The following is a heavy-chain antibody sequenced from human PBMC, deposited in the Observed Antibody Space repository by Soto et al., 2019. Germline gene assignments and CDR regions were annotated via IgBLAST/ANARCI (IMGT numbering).Heavy chain of an antibody. CDR1: GYTFTNYA. V-gene: IGHV1-18*01. CDR2: ISAYNGNT. Sequence: ASVKVSCKASGYTFTNYAFSWVRQAPGQGLEWMGWISAYNGNTNYAQKLQGRVTMTTDTSTSTAYMELRSLTSDDTAVYYCARDSPPVDYWGQGTLVTVSS. J-gene: IGHJ4*02. CDR3: ARDSPPVDY.